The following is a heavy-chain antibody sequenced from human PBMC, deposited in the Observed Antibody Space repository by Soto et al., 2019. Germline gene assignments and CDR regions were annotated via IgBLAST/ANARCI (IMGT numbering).Heavy chain of an antibody. V-gene: IGHV1-2*04. Sequence: ASVKVSCKASGYTFTGYYMHWVRQAPGQGLEWMGWINPNSGGTNYAQKFQGWVTMTRDTSISTAYMELSRLRSDDTAVYYCAASPSIGQNYYYGAMDVWGQGTTVTVSS. CDR3: AASPSIGQNYYYGAMDV. J-gene: IGHJ6*02. CDR2: INPNSGGT. CDR1: GYTFTGYY. D-gene: IGHD2-2*01.